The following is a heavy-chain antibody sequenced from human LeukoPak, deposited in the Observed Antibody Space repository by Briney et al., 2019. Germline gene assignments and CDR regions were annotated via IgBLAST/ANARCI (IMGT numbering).Heavy chain of an antibody. Sequence: PSETLSLTCTVSGGSISSYYWSWIRQPPGKGREWIGYIYYSGSTNYNPSLKSRVTISVDTSKNQFSLKLSSVTAADTAVYYCARDGGYGGDCSVGDFDYWGQGTLVTVSS. CDR2: IYYSGST. CDR3: ARDGGYGGDCSVGDFDY. CDR1: GGSISSYY. V-gene: IGHV4-59*01. D-gene: IGHD2-21*02. J-gene: IGHJ4*02.